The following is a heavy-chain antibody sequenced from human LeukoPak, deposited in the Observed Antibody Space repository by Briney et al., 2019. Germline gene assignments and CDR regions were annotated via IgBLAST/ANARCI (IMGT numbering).Heavy chain of an antibody. J-gene: IGHJ4*02. CDR3: ARSPIVVVIATIFDY. CDR2: ISYDGSNK. V-gene: IGHV3-30*03. Sequence: PGRSLRLSCAASGFTFSSYGMHWVRQAPGKGLEWVAVISYDGSNKYYADSVKGRFTISRDNAKNSLYLQMNSLRAEDTAVYYCARSPIVVVIATIFDYWGQGTLVTVSS. CDR1: GFTFSSYG. D-gene: IGHD2-21*01.